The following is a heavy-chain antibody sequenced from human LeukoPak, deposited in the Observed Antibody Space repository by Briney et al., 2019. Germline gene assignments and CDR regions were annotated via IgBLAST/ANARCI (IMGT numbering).Heavy chain of an antibody. CDR3: ARGYTYGQSDY. V-gene: IGHV4-39*07. Sequence: SETLSLTCTVSGGSISSSSYYWGWIRQPPRKGLEWIGSIYYSGSTYYNPSLKSRVTISVDTSKNQFSLKLSSVTAADTAVYYCARGYTYGQSDYWGQGTLVTVSS. CDR1: GGSISSSSYY. CDR2: IYYSGST. D-gene: IGHD3-16*02. J-gene: IGHJ4*02.